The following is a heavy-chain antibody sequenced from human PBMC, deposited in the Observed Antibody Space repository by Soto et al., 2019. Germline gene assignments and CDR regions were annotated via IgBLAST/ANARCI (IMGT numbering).Heavy chain of an antibody. Sequence: SETLSLTCAVSGYSISSGYYWGWIRQPPGKGLEWIGSIYHSGSTYYNPSLKSRVTISVDTSKNQFSLKLSSVTAADTAVYYCARAAARTYYDFWSGYSGNWFDPWGQGTLVTVSS. D-gene: IGHD3-3*01. CDR1: GYSISSGYY. V-gene: IGHV4-38-2*01. CDR2: IYHSGST. CDR3: ARAAARTYYDFWSGYSGNWFDP. J-gene: IGHJ5*02.